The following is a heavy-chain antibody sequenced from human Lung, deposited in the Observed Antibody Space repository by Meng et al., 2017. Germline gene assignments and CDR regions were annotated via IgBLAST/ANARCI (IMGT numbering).Heavy chain of an antibody. D-gene: IGHD6-19*01. CDR1: GDSVSSNSAA. V-gene: IGHV6-1*01. CDR2: TYYRSKWYN. J-gene: IGHJ4*02. CDR3: ARSQQWLDS. Sequence: QVHLQQSGPGLVKTSQTLSLTCAISGDSVSSNSAAWNWSRQSPSRGLEWLGRTYYRSKWYNGYAVSVRSRITINPDTSKNQFSLQLNSVTPEDTAVYYCARSQQWLDSWGQGTLVTVSS.